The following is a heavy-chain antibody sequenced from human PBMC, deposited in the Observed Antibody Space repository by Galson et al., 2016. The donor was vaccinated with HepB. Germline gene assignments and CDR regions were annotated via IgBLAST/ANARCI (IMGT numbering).Heavy chain of an antibody. Sequence: CAISGDSVSSKRAAWNWIRQFPSRGLEWLGRTYYRSKWFDEYAVAMKGRITINPDTSKNQFSLHLNFVTPEDTAVYYCAISYYDSSGYRYWGQGTQVTVSS. CDR3: AISYYDSSGYRY. V-gene: IGHV6-1*01. CDR2: TYYRSKWFD. D-gene: IGHD3-22*01. J-gene: IGHJ4*02. CDR1: GDSVSSKRAA.